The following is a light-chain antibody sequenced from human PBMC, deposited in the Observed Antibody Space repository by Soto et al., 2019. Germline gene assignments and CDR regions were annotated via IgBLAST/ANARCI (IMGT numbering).Light chain of an antibody. Sequence: DIQMTQSPSSLSASVGDRVTITCRASQSISSYLNWYQQKPGKAPKLLIYAASSLQSGVPSRFSVSGSGTDFTLTISSLQPEDFATYYCQQSYSTPWTVGQGTKVEIK. CDR3: QQSYSTPWT. J-gene: IGKJ1*01. V-gene: IGKV1-39*01. CDR2: AAS. CDR1: QSISSY.